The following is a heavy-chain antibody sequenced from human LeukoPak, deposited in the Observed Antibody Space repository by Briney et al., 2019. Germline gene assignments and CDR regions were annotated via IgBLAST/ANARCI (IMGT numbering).Heavy chain of an antibody. CDR2: INPSDGST. J-gene: IGHJ6*02. CDR1: GYIFTSYY. Sequence: GASVKVSCKASGYIFTSYYLHWVRQAPGQGLEWMGLINPSDGSTTYAQKFQGRVTMTRDTSASTVYMELSSLTSEDTAVYYCTRDRQDSCYGLDVWGQGTTVTVSS. V-gene: IGHV1-46*01. CDR3: TRDRQDSCYGLDV.